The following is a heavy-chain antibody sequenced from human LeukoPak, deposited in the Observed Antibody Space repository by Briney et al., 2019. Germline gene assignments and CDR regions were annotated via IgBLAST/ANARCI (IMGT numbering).Heavy chain of an antibody. Sequence: NRGESLKISCKGSGYSFTSYWIGRVRQMPGKGLEWMGIIYPGDSDTRYSPSFQGQVTISADKSISTAYLQWSSLKASDTAMYYCARLATPPYYYGSGSLYYFDYWGQGTLVTVSS. J-gene: IGHJ4*02. CDR3: ARLATPPYYYGSGSLYYFDY. CDR1: GYSFTSYW. CDR2: IYPGDSDT. D-gene: IGHD3-10*01. V-gene: IGHV5-51*01.